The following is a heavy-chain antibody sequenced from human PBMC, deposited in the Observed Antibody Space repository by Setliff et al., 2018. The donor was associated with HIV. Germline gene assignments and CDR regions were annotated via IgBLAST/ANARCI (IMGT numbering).Heavy chain of an antibody. D-gene: IGHD3-10*01. J-gene: IGHJ5*02. V-gene: IGHV4-59*11. CDR1: SASIISHY. Sequence: ASETLSLTCTVSSASIISHYWSWIRQPPGKGLEWIGYIYYSGSTDYNPSLKSRVTIAVDTSKNQFSLKLRSVTAADTAVYYCARTSGTDRLNWFDPWGQGTLVTVSS. CDR3: ARTSGTDRLNWFDP. CDR2: IYYSGST.